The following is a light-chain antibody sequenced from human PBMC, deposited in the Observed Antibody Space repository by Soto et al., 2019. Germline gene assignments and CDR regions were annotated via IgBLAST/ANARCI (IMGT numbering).Light chain of an antibody. CDR2: KAS. J-gene: IGKJ1*01. CDR1: QSISVW. Sequence: DVQLTQAPSTLSASVGDRVTITCRSSQSISVWLAWYQQKSWKAPKLLIYKASRLESGVPSRFSGSGSGTESTLTISSLQPDDFATYYCQQYNSYSTSGRFAQGTKVDIK. V-gene: IGKV1-5*03. CDR3: QQYNSYSTSGR.